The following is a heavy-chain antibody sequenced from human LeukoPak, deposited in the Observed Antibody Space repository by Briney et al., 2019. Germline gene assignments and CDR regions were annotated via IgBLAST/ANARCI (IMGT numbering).Heavy chain of an antibody. J-gene: IGHJ4*02. CDR1: GYTFTGYY. Sequence: GASVKVSCKASGYTFTGYYMHWVRQAPGQGLEWMGWINPNSGGTNYAQKFQGRVTMTRDTSISTAYMELSRLRSDDTAVYYCAIERVVVAATFVAPGYWGQGTLVTVSS. CDR3: AIERVVVAATFVAPGY. CDR2: INPNSGGT. V-gene: IGHV1-2*02. D-gene: IGHD2-15*01.